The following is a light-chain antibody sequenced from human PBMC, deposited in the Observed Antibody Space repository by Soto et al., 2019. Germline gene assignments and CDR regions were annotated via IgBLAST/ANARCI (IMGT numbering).Light chain of an antibody. CDR1: QSIRSY. CDR2: AAS. V-gene: IGKV1-39*01. J-gene: IGKJ4*01. CDR3: QQSYSTPLT. Sequence: DIQMTQSPSSLSASVGERVTITCRASQSIRSYLNWYQQKPGKAPKLLIYAASSLQSGVPSRFSGSGSGTDFTLTISSLQPEDFATYYCQQSYSTPLTFGGGTKVEIK.